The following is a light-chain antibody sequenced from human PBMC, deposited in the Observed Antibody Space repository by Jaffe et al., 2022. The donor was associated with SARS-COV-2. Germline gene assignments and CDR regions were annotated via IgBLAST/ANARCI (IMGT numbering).Light chain of an antibody. V-gene: IGLV2-14*01. CDR2: DVN. Sequence: QSALTQPASVSGSPGQSITISCTGTSSDVGSYDYVSWYQQFPGKAPKLMIYDVNNRPSGVSNRFSGSKSGNTASLTISGLQAEDEANYYCSSYTGSSPYVVFGGGTKLTVL. J-gene: IGLJ2*01. CDR1: SSDVGSYDY. CDR3: SSYTGSSPYVV.